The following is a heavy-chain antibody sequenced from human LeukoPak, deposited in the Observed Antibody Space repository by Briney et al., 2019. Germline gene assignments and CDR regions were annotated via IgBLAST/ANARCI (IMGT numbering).Heavy chain of an antibody. J-gene: IGHJ4*02. CDR3: ARLLGDRTIYDY. CDR2: INQGGGDT. V-gene: IGHV3-7*01. CDR1: GFTFRTCW. Sequence: PGGSLRLFCAASGFTFRTCWMSWVRQAPGKGLEWVASINQGGGDTYYVESVKGRFTISRDNAMNSFFLQMNNLRVEDTAVYYCARLLGDRTIYDYWGQGTLVTVSS. D-gene: IGHD2-21*01.